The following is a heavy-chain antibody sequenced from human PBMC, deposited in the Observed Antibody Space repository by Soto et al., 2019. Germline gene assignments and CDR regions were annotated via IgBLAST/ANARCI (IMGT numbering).Heavy chain of an antibody. V-gene: IGHV3-30*18. D-gene: IGHD3-22*01. J-gene: IGHJ4*02. Sequence: GGSLRLSCAASGFTFSSYGMHWVRQAPGKGLEWVAVISYDGSNKYYADSVKGRFTISRDNSKNTLYLQMNSLRAEDTAVYYCAKDPGYYYDSSGYRTWAQDWGQGTLVTVSS. CDR2: ISYDGSNK. CDR3: AKDPGYYYDSSGYRTWAQD. CDR1: GFTFSSYG.